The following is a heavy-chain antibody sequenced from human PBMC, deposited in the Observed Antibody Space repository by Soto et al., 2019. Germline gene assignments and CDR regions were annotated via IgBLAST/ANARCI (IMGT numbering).Heavy chain of an antibody. D-gene: IGHD6-19*01. Sequence: GGSLRLSCAASGFTFSSYGMHWVRQAPGKGLEWVAVIWYDGSNKYYADSVKGRFTISRDNSKNTLYLQMNSLRAEDTAVYYCARGNVAGYSSGWYSAFDYWGQGTLVTVSS. V-gene: IGHV3-33*01. J-gene: IGHJ4*02. CDR3: ARGNVAGYSSGWYSAFDY. CDR1: GFTFSSYG. CDR2: IWYDGSNK.